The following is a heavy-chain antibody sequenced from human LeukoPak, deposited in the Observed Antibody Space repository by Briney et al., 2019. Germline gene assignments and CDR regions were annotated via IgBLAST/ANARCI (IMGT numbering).Heavy chain of an antibody. D-gene: IGHD3-22*01. CDR3: ATTSYYYDSPDY. CDR2: INHSGST. J-gene: IGHJ4*02. CDR1: GGSFSGYY. V-gene: IGHV4-34*01. Sequence: SETLSLTCAVYGGSFSGYYWSWIRQPPGKGLEWIGEINHSGSTNYNPSLKSRVTISVDTSKNQFSLKLSAVTAADTAVYYCATTSYYYDSPDYWGQGTLVTVSS.